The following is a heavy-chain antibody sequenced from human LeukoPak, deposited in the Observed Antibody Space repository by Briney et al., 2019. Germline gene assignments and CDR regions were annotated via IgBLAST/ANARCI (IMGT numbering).Heavy chain of an antibody. V-gene: IGHV3-74*01. CDR3: ARHTAFVLFDY. J-gene: IGHJ4*02. CDR2: IDSVGSTT. D-gene: IGHD6-6*01. CDR1: GFTFSNYW. Sequence: GGSLRISCAASGFTFSNYWMTWVRQAPGKGLVWVARIDSVGSTTTYADSVKGRFTISRDNAKNTLYLQMNSLRVEDTAVYYCARHTAFVLFDYWGQGTLVSVSS.